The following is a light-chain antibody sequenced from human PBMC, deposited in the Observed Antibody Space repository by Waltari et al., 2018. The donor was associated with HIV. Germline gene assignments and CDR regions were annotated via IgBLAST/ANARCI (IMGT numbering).Light chain of an antibody. J-gene: IGKJ1*01. V-gene: IGKV3-15*01. CDR3: QQYKSWPRT. CDR2: GAS. Sequence: QSPRLLIYGASLRATGVPARFGASGAKTDFTFSISALQSEDVAVYYCQQYKSWPRTFGQGTKVEVK.